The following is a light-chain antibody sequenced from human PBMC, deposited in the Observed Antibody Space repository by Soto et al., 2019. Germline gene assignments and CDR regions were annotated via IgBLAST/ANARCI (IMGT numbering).Light chain of an antibody. CDR2: DAS. CDR3: QQYNSYSPLT. Sequence: DIQMTQSPSTLSASVGDRVTITCRASQSISSWLAWYQQKPGKAPKLLLYDASSLECRVPSRFSGSGSGTEFTLTISSLQPDDFATYYCQQYNSYSPLTFGQGTKVEIK. CDR1: QSISSW. V-gene: IGKV1-5*01. J-gene: IGKJ1*01.